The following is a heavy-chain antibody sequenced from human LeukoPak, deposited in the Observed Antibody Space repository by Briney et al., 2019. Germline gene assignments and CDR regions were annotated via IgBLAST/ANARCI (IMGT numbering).Heavy chain of an antibody. J-gene: IGHJ4*02. V-gene: IGHV1-18*01. CDR3: ASPSRYSSSWQFDY. CDR1: GYTFTSYG. D-gene: IGHD6-13*01. CDR2: ISAYNGNT. Sequence: GASVKVSCKASGYTFTSYGISWVRQAPGQGLEWMGWISAYNGNTNYAQKLQGRVTMTTDTSTSTAYMELRSLRSDDTAVYYCASPSRYSSSWQFDYWGQGTLVTISS.